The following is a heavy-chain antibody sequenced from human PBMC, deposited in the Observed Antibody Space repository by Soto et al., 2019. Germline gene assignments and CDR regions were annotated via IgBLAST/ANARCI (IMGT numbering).Heavy chain of an antibody. CDR2: ISGSGGST. CDR1: GFTFGSYA. V-gene: IGHV3-23*01. D-gene: IGHD1-20*01. CDR3: AKIAPLTGSVDY. J-gene: IGHJ4*02. Sequence: GSLRLSCAASGFTFGSYAMSWVLQAPGKGLEWVSAISGSGGSTYYADSVKGRFTISRDNSKNTLYLQMNSLRAEDTAVYYCAKIAPLTGSVDYWGQGTLVTVSS.